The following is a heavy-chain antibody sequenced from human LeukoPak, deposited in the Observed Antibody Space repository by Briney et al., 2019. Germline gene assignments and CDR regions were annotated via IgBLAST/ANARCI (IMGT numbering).Heavy chain of an antibody. CDR1: GFTFSSYA. D-gene: IGHD3-3*01. CDR2: ISYDGTNK. J-gene: IGHJ4*02. Sequence: GGSLRLSCAASGFTFSSYAMHWVRQAPGKGLEWVAVISYDGTNKYYADSVKGRFTISRDNSKNTLYLQMNSLRAEDTAVYYCARDWRATTAYFDYWGQGTLVTVSS. CDR3: ARDWRATTAYFDY. V-gene: IGHV3-30*04.